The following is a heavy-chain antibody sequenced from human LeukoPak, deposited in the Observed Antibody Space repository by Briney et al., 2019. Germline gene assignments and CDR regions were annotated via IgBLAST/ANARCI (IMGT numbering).Heavy chain of an antibody. CDR1: GFTFSSYG. Sequence: GGSLRLSCAASGFTFSSYGMHWVRQAPGKGLEWVAVISYDGSNKYYADSVKGRFTISRDNAKNSLYLQMNSLRAEDTAVYYCARDGDTSGYSEWGQGTLVTVSS. D-gene: IGHD3-22*01. V-gene: IGHV3-30*03. CDR3: ARDGDTSGYSE. J-gene: IGHJ4*02. CDR2: ISYDGSNK.